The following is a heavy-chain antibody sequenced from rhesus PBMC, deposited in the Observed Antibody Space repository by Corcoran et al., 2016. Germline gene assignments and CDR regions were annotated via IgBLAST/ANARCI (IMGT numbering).Heavy chain of an antibody. CDR1: GYSFTSYW. D-gene: IGHD6-25*01. CDR2: IDLSDSDT. V-gene: IGHV5-2*01. J-gene: IGHJ6*01. Sequence: EVQLVQSGAEVKRPGESLKISCKTSGYSFTSYWISWVRQMPGKGLEWMGAIDLSDSDTRYSPSFQGQATISADKSISTAYLQWSSLKASDTATYYCAKESIAAAAYYYGLDSWGQGVVVTVSS. CDR3: AKESIAAAAYYYGLDS.